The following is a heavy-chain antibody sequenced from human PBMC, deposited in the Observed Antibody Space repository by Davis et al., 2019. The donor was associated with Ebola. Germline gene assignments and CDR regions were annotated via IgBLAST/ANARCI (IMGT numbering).Heavy chain of an antibody. CDR3: ASPWGDYIWGSYRS. CDR2: IIPIFGTA. Sequence: AASVKVSCKASGGTFSSYAISWVRQAPGQGLEWMGRIIPIFGTANYAQKFQGRVTITADKSTSTAYMELSSLRSEDTAVYYCASPWGDYIWGSYRSWGQGTLVTVSS. J-gene: IGHJ4*02. D-gene: IGHD3-16*02. V-gene: IGHV1-69*06. CDR1: GGTFSSYA.